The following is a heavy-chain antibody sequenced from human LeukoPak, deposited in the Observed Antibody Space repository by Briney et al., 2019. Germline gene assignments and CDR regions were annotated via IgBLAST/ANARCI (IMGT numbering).Heavy chain of an antibody. CDR2: ISYDGSNK. Sequence: GGSLRLSCAASGFTFSSYAMHWVRQAPGKGLEWVAVISYDGSNKYYADSVKGRFTISRDNSKNTLYLQMNSLRAEDTAVYYCSRPPLYSGYDKLNDYWGQEPWSPSPQ. D-gene: IGHD5-12*01. CDR1: GFTFSSYA. V-gene: IGHV3-30-3*01. J-gene: IGHJ4*01. CDR3: SRPPLYSGYDKLNDY.